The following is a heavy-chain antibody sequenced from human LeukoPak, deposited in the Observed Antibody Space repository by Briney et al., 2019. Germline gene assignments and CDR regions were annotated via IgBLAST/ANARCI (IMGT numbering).Heavy chain of an antibody. J-gene: IGHJ4*02. D-gene: IGHD4-17*01. Sequence: GGSLRLSCTASGFVFHDYAMHWVRQAPGKGLEWVSGISWNSGNVGYADSVRGRFTIARDNAKNSLFLQMNSLRAEDMALYYCAKSHAYGDYAPFDYWGQGTLVTVSS. V-gene: IGHV3-9*03. CDR3: AKSHAYGDYAPFDY. CDR2: ISWNSGNV. CDR1: GFVFHDYA.